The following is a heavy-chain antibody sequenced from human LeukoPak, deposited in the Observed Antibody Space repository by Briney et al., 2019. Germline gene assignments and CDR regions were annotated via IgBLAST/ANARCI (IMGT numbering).Heavy chain of an antibody. CDR1: GFNFATHA. V-gene: IGHV3-23*01. D-gene: IGHD2-21*02. Sequence: GGSLRLPCEASGFNFATHAMSWVRQTPGKGLKWGSATSGGAHITCYADSVTRRFTISIDNSKDTLFLQMHSLRPGDTAVYYCVREDTPATANYWGQGTLVTISS. CDR2: TSGGAHIT. CDR3: VREDTPATANY. J-gene: IGHJ4*02.